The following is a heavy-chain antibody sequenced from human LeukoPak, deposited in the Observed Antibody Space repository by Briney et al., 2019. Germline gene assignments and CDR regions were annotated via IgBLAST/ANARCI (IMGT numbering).Heavy chain of an antibody. D-gene: IGHD2-21*01. V-gene: IGHV4-39*01. Sequence: SETLSLTCTVSGGSISSSSYQWGWIRQPPGKGLEWIGIIDYSGSTHYNPSLKSRVYISVDTSKNHFSLKLTSVTAADTAVYYCSRHRGLSVVSPYFDYWGQGTLVTVSS. J-gene: IGHJ4*02. CDR2: IDYSGST. CDR1: GGSISSSSYQ. CDR3: SRHRGLSVVSPYFDY.